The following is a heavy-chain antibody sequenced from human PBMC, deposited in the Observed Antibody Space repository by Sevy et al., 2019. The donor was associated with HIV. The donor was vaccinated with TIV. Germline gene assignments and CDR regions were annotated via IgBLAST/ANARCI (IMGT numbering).Heavy chain of an antibody. D-gene: IGHD3-10*01. J-gene: IGHJ4*02. CDR2: IYTSGST. Sequence: SETLSLTCTVSGGSISSYYWSWIRQPTGKGLEWIGRIYTSGSTNYNPSLKSRVTMSVDTSKNQFSLKLSSVTAADTAVYYCAREPSMVRGVMYYFDYWGQGTLVTVSS. CDR1: GGSISSYY. V-gene: IGHV4-4*07. CDR3: AREPSMVRGVMYYFDY.